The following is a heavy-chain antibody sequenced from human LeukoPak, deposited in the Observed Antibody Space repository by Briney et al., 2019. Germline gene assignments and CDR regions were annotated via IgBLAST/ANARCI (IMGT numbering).Heavy chain of an antibody. J-gene: IGHJ4*02. D-gene: IGHD1-26*01. V-gene: IGHV3-30*02. CDR3: AKGGFGSYWPYFDY. Sequence: GGSLRLSCAASGFTFSDSGMHWVRQPPDKGLEWVTFIQSHGSPTYYADSVKGRFTISRDNSKNTLYLQMSSLRADDTAVYYCAKGGFGSYWPYFDYWGQGSLVTVSS. CDR2: IQSHGSPT. CDR1: GFTFSDSG.